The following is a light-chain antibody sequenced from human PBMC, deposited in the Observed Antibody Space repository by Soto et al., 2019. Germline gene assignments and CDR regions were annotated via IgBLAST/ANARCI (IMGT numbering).Light chain of an antibody. CDR1: QDISKW. Sequence: DIQITQSPSTLSASVGDRVAITCRASQDISKWLAWYQQKPGKPPKLLIYDASGLDSGVPSRFSGSGYGTEFTLTISGLQPEDFATFYCQQYDSFPWTLGPGTKVDIK. CDR3: QQYDSFPWT. V-gene: IGKV1-5*01. J-gene: IGKJ1*01. CDR2: DAS.